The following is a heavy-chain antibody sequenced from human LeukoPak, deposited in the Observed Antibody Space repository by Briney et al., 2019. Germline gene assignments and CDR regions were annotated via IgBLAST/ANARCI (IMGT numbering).Heavy chain of an antibody. CDR2: INHSGST. V-gene: IGHV4-34*01. CDR1: GGSFSGYY. CDR3: AREGLLMDV. D-gene: IGHD5/OR15-5a*01. Sequence: PSETLSLTCVVYGGSFSGYYWSWIRQPPGKGLEWIGEINHSGSTNYNPSLKSRVTISVDTSKNQFSLKLSSVTAADTAVYYCAREGLLMDVWGKGTTVTVSS. J-gene: IGHJ6*04.